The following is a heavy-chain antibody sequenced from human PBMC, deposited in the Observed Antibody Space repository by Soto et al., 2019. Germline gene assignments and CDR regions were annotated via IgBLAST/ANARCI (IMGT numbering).Heavy chain of an antibody. D-gene: IGHD6-13*01. CDR1: GGSISEKY. Sequence: SETLSLTCIVSGGSISEKYWNWVRQPPGKGLEWIGLIFANGHTDYNPSLKSRVTMSVDASKNQFSLRLTSMTAADTAVYYCVASLAASGLNWLNPWGPGTLVTVSS. CDR2: IFANGHT. V-gene: IGHV4-4*07. CDR3: VASLAASGLNWLNP. J-gene: IGHJ5*02.